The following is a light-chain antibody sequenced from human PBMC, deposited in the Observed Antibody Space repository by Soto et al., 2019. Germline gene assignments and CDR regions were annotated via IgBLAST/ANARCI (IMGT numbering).Light chain of an antibody. CDR3: QQYGSSGT. V-gene: IGKV3-20*01. CDR2: GAS. CDR1: QSVSTNY. J-gene: IGKJ1*01. Sequence: EIVWTQSPGTLSLSPGERATLSCRASQSVSTNYLAWYKQKPGQAPRLLIYGASNRATGIPDRFSGSGSGTDFTLTIRRLEPEDFAVDYCQQYGSSGTFGQGTKVDIK.